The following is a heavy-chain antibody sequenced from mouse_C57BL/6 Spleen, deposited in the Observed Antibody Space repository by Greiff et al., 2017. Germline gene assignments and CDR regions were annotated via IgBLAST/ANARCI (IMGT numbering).Heavy chain of an antibody. CDR2: IHPNSGST. CDR1: GYTFTSYW. Sequence: QVQLQQPGAELVKPGASVKLSCKASGYTFTSYWMHWVKQRPGQGLEWIGMIHPNSGSTNYNEKFKSKATLTVDTSSSTAYMQVSSLTSEDSAVYYCARSERVRVFDFWGQGTTVTVSS. J-gene: IGHJ2*01. V-gene: IGHV1-64*01. CDR3: ARSERVRVFDF. D-gene: IGHD5-1*01.